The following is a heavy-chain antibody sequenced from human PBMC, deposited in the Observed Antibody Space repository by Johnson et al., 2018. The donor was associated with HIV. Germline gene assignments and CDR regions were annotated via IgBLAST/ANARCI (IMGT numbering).Heavy chain of an antibody. CDR3: ARGSRYTYDNDDVYLLQAFDV. CDR1: GFTFSSYD. D-gene: IGHD3-16*01. CDR2: ISSSGSTI. Sequence: VQLVESGGGVVQPGRSLRLSCAASGFTFSSYDMNWVRQAPGKGLEWVSYISSSGSTIYYADSVKGRFTISRDNAKNSLYLQMNSLRIEDTAVYYCARGSRYTYDNDDVYLLQAFDVWGQGTVVTVSS. J-gene: IGHJ3*01. V-gene: IGHV3-48*04.